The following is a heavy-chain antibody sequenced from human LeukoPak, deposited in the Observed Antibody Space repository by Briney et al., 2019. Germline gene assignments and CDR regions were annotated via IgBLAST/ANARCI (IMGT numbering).Heavy chain of an antibody. V-gene: IGHV1-18*01. D-gene: IGHD3-22*01. J-gene: IGHJ4*02. CDR2: ISAYNGNT. CDR3: ARFSYYYDSSGYSLAYFDY. CDR1: GYTFTSYG. Sequence: ASVKVSCKASGYTFTSYGISWVRQAPGQGLEWMGWISAYNGNTNYAQKLQGRVTMTTDTSTSTAYMELRSLRSDDTAVYYCARFSYYYDSSGYSLAYFDYWGQGTLVTVSS.